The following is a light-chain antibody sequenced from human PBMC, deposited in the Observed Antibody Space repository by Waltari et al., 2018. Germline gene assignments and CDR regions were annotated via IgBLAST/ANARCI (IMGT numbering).Light chain of an antibody. CDR1: SSDVGVYNY. Sequence: QSALTQPASVSGSPGQSITISCTGTSSDVGVYNYVSWYQQHPGKAPKLMIYEVSTRPSGVSNRFSGSKSGNTASLTISGLQAEDEADYYCSSYTSSSTYVFGTGTKVTVL. J-gene: IGLJ1*01. CDR2: EVS. CDR3: SSYTSSSTYV. V-gene: IGLV2-14*01.